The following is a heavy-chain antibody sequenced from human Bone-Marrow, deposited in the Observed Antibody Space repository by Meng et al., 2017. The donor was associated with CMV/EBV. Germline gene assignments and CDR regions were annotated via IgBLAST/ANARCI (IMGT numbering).Heavy chain of an antibody. J-gene: IGHJ6*02. Sequence: ASVKVSCKASGYTFTSYYMHWVRQAPGQGLEWMGIINPSGGSTSYAQKFQGRVTMTRDTSTSTVYMELSSLRSEDTAVYYCARDSKNRVFLGAPGQGPRFYYGMDVWGQGPTVTVYS. CDR2: INPSGGST. CDR3: ARDSKNRVFLGAPGQGPRFYYGMDV. CDR1: GYTFTSYY. V-gene: IGHV1-46*01. D-gene: IGHD1-26*01.